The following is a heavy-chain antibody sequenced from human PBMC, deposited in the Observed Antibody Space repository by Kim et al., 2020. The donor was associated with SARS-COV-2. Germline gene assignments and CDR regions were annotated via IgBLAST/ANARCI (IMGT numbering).Heavy chain of an antibody. V-gene: IGHV7-4-1*02. CDR2: GNP. CDR3: ARGGAADDY. J-gene: IGHJ4*02. Sequence: GNPTYAQGFTGRFVFSLDTSGSTAYLQISSLKAEDTAVYYCARGGAADDYWGQGTLVTVSS. D-gene: IGHD6-13*01.